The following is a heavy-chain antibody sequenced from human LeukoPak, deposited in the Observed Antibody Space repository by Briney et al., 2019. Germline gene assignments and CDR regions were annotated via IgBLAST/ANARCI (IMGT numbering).Heavy chain of an antibody. J-gene: IGHJ4*02. CDR2: ISYSGST. D-gene: IGHD1-26*01. CDR3: ARSPSGSFLRFDS. Sequence: SETLSLTCTVSGGSIASSSYHWGWIRRHPGKGLEWIGSISYSGSTFYNPSLKSRVTISVDTSKDQFSLRLSSVTAADTAVYYCARSPSGSFLRFDSWGQGTLVTVSS. V-gene: IGHV4-39*01. CDR1: GGSIASSSYH.